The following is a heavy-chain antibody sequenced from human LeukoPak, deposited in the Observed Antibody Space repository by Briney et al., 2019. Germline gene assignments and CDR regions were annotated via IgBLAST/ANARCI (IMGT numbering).Heavy chain of an antibody. CDR3: ARGPSTIWFDP. V-gene: IGHV4-34*01. Sequence: SETLSLTCAVYGGSFSGYYWSWIRQPPGKGREWIGSIYYSGSTYYNPSLKSRVTISVDTSKNQFSLKLSSVTAADTAVYYCARGPSTIWFDPWGQGTLVTVSS. J-gene: IGHJ5*02. CDR1: GGSFSGYY. D-gene: IGHD2-2*01. CDR2: IYYSGST.